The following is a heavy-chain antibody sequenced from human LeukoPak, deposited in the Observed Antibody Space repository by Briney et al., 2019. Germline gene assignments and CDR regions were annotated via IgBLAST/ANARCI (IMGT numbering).Heavy chain of an antibody. V-gene: IGHV3-66*01. CDR3: ARDWGDIVVVPAAMLYYYYYMDV. CDR2: IYGGGTT. J-gene: IGHJ6*03. CDR1: GFTVSYNY. D-gene: IGHD2-2*01. Sequence: GGSLRLSCVASGFTVSYNYMSWVRQAPGKGLEWVSIIYGGGTTYYADSVKGRFTISRDNAKNSLYLQMNSLRAEDTAVYYCARDWGDIVVVPAAMLYYYYYMDVWGKGTTVTISS.